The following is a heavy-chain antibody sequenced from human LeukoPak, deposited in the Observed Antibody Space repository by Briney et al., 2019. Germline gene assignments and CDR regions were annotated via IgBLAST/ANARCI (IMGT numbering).Heavy chain of an antibody. D-gene: IGHD6-13*01. CDR2: ISTSGSTI. V-gene: IGHV3-11*04. J-gene: IGHJ4*02. Sequence: GGSLRLSCAASGFTFSDYYMSWIRQAPGKGLEWASHISTSGSTIYYADSVKGRFTISRDNAKNSLYLQMNSLRAEDTAVYYCASALTGQQLPQWFDYWGQGTLVTVSS. CDR3: ASALTGQQLPQWFDY. CDR1: GFTFSDYY.